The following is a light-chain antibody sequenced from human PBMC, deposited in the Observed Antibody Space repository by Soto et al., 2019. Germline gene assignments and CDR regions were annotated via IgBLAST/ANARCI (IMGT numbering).Light chain of an antibody. Sequence: QSALTQPASVSGSPGQSSTISCTGTSSDVGGYNYVSWYQQHPGKAPKLMIYEVNNRPSGVSDRFSGSKSGNTASLTISGLQAEDEADYYCSSYTSSSTLYVVFGGRTKLTVL. V-gene: IGLV2-14*01. CDR2: EVN. J-gene: IGLJ2*01. CDR1: SSDVGGYNY. CDR3: SSYTSSSTLYVV.